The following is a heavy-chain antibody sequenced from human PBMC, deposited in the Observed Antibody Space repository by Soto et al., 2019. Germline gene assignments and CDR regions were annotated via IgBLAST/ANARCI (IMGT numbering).Heavy chain of an antibody. CDR1: GGTFSSYT. D-gene: IGHD2-2*01. CDR3: VRDLVGYCSSTSCP. Sequence: QVQLVQSGAEVKKPGSSVKVSCKASGGTFSSYTISWVRQAPGQGLEWMGRIIPILGIANYVQKFQGRVTITSDKSRSKAYMELSSLRSEDTAVYYCVRDLVGYCSSTSCPWGQGTLVPVSS. V-gene: IGHV1-69*08. CDR2: IIPILGIA. J-gene: IGHJ5*02.